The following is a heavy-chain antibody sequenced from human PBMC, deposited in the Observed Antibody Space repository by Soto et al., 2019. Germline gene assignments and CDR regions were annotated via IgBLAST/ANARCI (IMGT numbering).Heavy chain of an antibody. CDR1: GFTFSSYA. J-gene: IGHJ6*03. Sequence: PGGSLRLSCAASGFTFSSYAMSWVRQAPGKGLEWVSAISGSGGSTYYADSVKGRFTISRDNSKNTLYLQMNSLRAEDTAVYYCAKGYCSSTSCYDAFGYYYYMDGWGKGITVTVSS. CDR3: AKGYCSSTSCYDAFGYYYYMDG. CDR2: ISGSGGST. D-gene: IGHD2-2*01. V-gene: IGHV3-23*01.